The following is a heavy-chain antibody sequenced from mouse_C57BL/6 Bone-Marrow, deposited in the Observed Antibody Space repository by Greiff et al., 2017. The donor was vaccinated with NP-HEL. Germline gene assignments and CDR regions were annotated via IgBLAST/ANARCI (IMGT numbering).Heavy chain of an antibody. J-gene: IGHJ4*01. CDR3: ARGAQATFYYAMDY. CDR1: GFTFSSYT. CDR2: ISGGGGNT. D-gene: IGHD3-2*02. Sequence: EVKVVESGGGLVKPGGSLKLSCAASGFTFSSYTMSWVRQTPEKRLEWVATISGGGGNTYYPDSVKGRFTISRDNAKNTLYLQMSSLRSEDTALDYCARGAQATFYYAMDYWGQGTSVTVSS. V-gene: IGHV5-9*01.